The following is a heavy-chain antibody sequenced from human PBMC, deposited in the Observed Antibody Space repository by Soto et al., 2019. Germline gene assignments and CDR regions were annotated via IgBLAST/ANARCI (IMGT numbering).Heavy chain of an antibody. D-gene: IGHD5-12*01. CDR1: GYRFTNYW. V-gene: IGHV5-51*01. Sequence: GEALKISCKASGYRFTNYWIGWVRQMPGKGLEWVGVIYPGDSDTRYSPSFQGQVTISADKSISTAYLQWSSLKAFDTAIYYCASTDIVSSIVGRHDAFAIWGQGTMVLVSS. CDR2: IYPGDSDT. CDR3: ASTDIVSSIVGRHDAFAI. J-gene: IGHJ3*02.